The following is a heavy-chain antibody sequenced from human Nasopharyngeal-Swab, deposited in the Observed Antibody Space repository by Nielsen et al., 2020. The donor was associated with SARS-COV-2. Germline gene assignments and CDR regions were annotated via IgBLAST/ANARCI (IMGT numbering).Heavy chain of an antibody. Sequence: GGSLRLSCAASGFTFSSYSMNWVRQAPGKGLEWVSYISSSSSTIYYADSVKGRFTISRDNAKNSLYLQMNSLRDEDTAVYYCARDGLTYYDILTGYSWFDPWGQGTLGTVSS. J-gene: IGHJ5*02. D-gene: IGHD3-9*01. CDR3: ARDGLTYYDILTGYSWFDP. CDR1: GFTFSSYS. V-gene: IGHV3-48*02. CDR2: ISSSSSTI.